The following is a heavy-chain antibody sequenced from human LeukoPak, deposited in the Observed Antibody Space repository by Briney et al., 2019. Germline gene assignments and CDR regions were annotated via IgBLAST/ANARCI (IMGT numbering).Heavy chain of an antibody. J-gene: IGHJ4*02. CDR3: ARAEIVGPTSYFDY. Sequence: PGGSLRLSCAASGFTFSSYWMSWVRQASGKGLEWVANIKQDGSERYYVDSVKGRFTISRDNAKNSLYLQMNSLRAEDTAVYYCARAEIVGPTSYFDYWGQGTLVTVSS. V-gene: IGHV3-7*01. D-gene: IGHD1-26*01. CDR1: GFTFSSYW. CDR2: IKQDGSER.